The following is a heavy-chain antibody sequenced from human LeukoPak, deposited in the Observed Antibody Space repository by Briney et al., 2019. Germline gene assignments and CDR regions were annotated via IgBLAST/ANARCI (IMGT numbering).Heavy chain of an antibody. CDR3: ARERIILSDYGGFFEN. V-gene: IGHV3-48*04. CDR2: MSSDSSTI. CDR1: GFAFSSFS. J-gene: IGHJ4*02. Sequence: QAGGSLRLSCSASGFAFSSFSMNWLRQAPGKGLEWLSYMSSDSSTIKYADSVKGRFTISRDNAKNSLYLQMSSLRAEDTAVYYCARERIILSDYGGFFENWGQGTLVTVSS. D-gene: IGHD4-23*01.